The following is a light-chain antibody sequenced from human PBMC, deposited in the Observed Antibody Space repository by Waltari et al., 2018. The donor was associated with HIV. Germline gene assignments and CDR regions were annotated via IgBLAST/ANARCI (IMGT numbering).Light chain of an antibody. CDR1: QSLTSG. CDR2: DVS. CDR3: QQRTNSVT. Sequence: EIFLTQSPDSLSLSPGERATLSCRASQSLTSGVALHQQKPGQTPRLLIFDVSSRAAGIPARFRGSGSGTDFILTISSLEPGDSAVYYCQQRTNSVTFGQGTRLEIK. V-gene: IGKV3-11*01. J-gene: IGKJ5*01.